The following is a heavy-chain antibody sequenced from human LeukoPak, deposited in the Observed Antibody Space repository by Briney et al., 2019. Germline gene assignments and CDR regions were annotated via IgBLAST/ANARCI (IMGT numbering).Heavy chain of an antibody. CDR3: ASTKYSSSFWFDP. V-gene: IGHV4-38-2*01. CDR1: GYSISSGNY. Sequence: PSETLSLTCAVSGYSISSGNYWGWIRQPPGKGLEWIGSIYHSGSTYYNPSLRSRVTISEDTSKNQFSLKLRSVTAADTAVYYCASTKYSSSFWFDPWGQGTLVTVSS. J-gene: IGHJ5*02. D-gene: IGHD6-19*01. CDR2: IYHSGST.